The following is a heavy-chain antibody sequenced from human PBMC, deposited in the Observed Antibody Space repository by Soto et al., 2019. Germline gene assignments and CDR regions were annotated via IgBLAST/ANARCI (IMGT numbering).Heavy chain of an antibody. CDR1: GFTFSSYW. V-gene: IGHV3-74*01. Sequence: GGSLRLSCAASGFTFSSYWMHWVRQAPGKGLVWVSRINSDGSSTSYADSVKGRFTISRDNAKNTLYLQMSSLRAEDTAVYYCARVGPGIAAAGTPMMNYYYYGMDVWGQGTTVTVS. J-gene: IGHJ6*02. D-gene: IGHD6-13*01. CDR3: ARVGPGIAAAGTPMMNYYYYGMDV. CDR2: INSDGSST.